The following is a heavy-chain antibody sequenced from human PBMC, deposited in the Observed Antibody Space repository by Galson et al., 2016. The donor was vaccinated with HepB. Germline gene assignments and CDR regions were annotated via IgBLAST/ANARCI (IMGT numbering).Heavy chain of an antibody. CDR2: IGTGGTYI. CDR1: GFIFSSYS. J-gene: IGHJ4*02. Sequence: SLRLSCAASGFIFSSYSMNWVRQAPGKGLEWISSIGTGGTYIYYADSVKGRFTISRDSAETSVHLQMSGLRVEDTAIYYCARASSSSWSTPYFDSWGLGTLVTVSP. D-gene: IGHD2-2*02. V-gene: IGHV3-21*01. CDR3: ARASSSSWSTPYFDS.